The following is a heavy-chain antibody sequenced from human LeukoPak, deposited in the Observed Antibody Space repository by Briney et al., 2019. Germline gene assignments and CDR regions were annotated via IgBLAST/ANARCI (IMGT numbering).Heavy chain of an antibody. D-gene: IGHD2-15*01. CDR3: AKNALLGHPYYYMDV. V-gene: IGHV3-23*01. J-gene: IGHJ6*03. CDR2: ISRSGGTT. CDR1: GFTFSNFG. Sequence: GGSLRLSCASSGFTFSNFGMSWVRQAPGKGLEWVSSISRSGGTTYYAASVKGRFTISRDNSRNTLYLQMNSLRAEDTAVYYCAKNALLGHPYYYMDVWGTGTTVSISS.